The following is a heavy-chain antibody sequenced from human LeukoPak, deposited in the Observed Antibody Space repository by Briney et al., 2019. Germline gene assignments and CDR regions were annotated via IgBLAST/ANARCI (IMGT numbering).Heavy chain of an antibody. V-gene: IGHV3-48*03. J-gene: IGHJ3*02. CDR1: GFTFSVYE. D-gene: IGHD2-2*01. CDR2: ISSSGGTI. CDR3: TSRYCTTTNCYSFDN. Sequence: GGSLRLSCAASGFTFSVYEMNWVRQSPGKGLEWVSFISSSGGTIYYADSVKGRFTISRDKAKNSLYLQMKSLRVEDTAVYYCTSRYCTTTNCYSFDNWGHGTLVTVSS.